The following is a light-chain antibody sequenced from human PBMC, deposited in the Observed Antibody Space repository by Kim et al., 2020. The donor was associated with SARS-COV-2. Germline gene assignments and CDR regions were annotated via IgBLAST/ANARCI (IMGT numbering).Light chain of an antibody. CDR1: QSVSSN. J-gene: IGKJ4*01. CDR3: QQYSNWPPLT. Sequence: SPGERATPSCRASQSVSSNLAWYQQRPGQAPRLLIYDASTRATGIPVRCSGGGSGTEFTLTISSLQSEDFAVYFCQQYSNWPPLTFGGGTKVDIK. CDR2: DAS. V-gene: IGKV3-15*01.